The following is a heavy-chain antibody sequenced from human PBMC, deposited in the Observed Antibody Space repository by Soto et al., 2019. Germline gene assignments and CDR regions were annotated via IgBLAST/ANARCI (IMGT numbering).Heavy chain of an antibody. CDR1: GFTFNTYG. CDR2: ISYDGSDK. D-gene: IGHD2-2*02. Sequence: QEQLVESGGGVVQPGRSLRLSCAASGFTFNTYGMHWVRQAPGKGLEWVAVISYDGSDKYYADSVKGRFIISRDNSKNTLYLQMNSLRAEDTAIYYCAKSPNFYCSSPNCYKFYFDFCGQGALVSVSS. J-gene: IGHJ4*02. V-gene: IGHV3-30*18. CDR3: AKSPNFYCSSPNCYKFYFDF.